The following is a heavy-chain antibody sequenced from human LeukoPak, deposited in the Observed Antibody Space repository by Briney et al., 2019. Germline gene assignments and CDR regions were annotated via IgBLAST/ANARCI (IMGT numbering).Heavy chain of an antibody. CDR1: GFTFSSYG. CDR2: IWYDGSNK. D-gene: IGHD2-2*01. J-gene: IGHJ4*02. V-gene: IGHV3-33*01. Sequence: GRSLRLSCAASGFTFSSYGMHWVRQAPGKGLEWVAVIWYDGSNKYYADSVKGRFTISRDNSKNTLYLQVNSLRAEDTAVYYCARGGVPAAYIDFWGQGTRDTVS. CDR3: ARGGVPAAYIDF.